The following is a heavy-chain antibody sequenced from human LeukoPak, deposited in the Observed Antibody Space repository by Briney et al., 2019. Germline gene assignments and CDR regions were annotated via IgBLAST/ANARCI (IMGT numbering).Heavy chain of an antibody. CDR1: GYTFTSYD. CDR3: ATTYSSGWPSGYGMDV. Sequence: ASVKVSCKASGYTFTSYDINWVRQATGQGLEWMGWMNPNSGNTGYAQKFQGRVTMTRNTSISTAYMELSSLRSEDTAVYYCATTYSSGWPSGYGMDVWGQGTTVTVSS. D-gene: IGHD6-19*01. CDR2: MNPNSGNT. J-gene: IGHJ6*02. V-gene: IGHV1-8*01.